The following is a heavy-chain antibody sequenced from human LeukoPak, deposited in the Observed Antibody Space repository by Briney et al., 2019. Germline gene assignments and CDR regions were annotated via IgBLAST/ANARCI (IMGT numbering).Heavy chain of an antibody. CDR2: ISSGGTTK. CDR3: ARDGLIVATT. Sequence: GGSLRLSCAASGFTFSSSEMNWVRQAPRKGLEWVSCISSGGTTKFYADSVKGRFTISRDNAKNSLYLQMNSLRAEDTAVYYCARDGLIVATTWGQGTLVTVSS. CDR1: GFTFSSSE. V-gene: IGHV3-48*03. J-gene: IGHJ5*02. D-gene: IGHD5-12*01.